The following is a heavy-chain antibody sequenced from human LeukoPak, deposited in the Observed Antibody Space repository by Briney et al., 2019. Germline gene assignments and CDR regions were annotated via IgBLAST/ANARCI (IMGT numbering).Heavy chain of an antibody. J-gene: IGHJ2*01. V-gene: IGHV1-18*01. CDR3: ATVEGPSYWYFDL. Sequence: ASVKVSCKASGYTFTSYGISWVRQAPGQGLEWKGWISAYNGNTNYAQKLQGRVTMTTDTSTSTAYTELSSLRSEDTAVYYCATVEGPSYWYFDLWGRGTLVTVSS. CDR1: GYTFTSYG. CDR2: ISAYNGNT.